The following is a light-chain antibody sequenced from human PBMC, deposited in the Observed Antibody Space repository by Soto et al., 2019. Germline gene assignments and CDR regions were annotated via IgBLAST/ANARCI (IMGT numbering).Light chain of an antibody. Sequence: DIQMTQSPSFVSASVGDRVTITCRASQGISSWLAWYQHKPGRAPKLLVHAASSLESGAPSRFSGSGSGTDFPLTISSLQPEDFATYYCQQTTSFPLTFGGGTKVELK. J-gene: IGKJ4*01. CDR3: QQTTSFPLT. CDR2: AAS. CDR1: QGISSW. V-gene: IGKV1-12*01.